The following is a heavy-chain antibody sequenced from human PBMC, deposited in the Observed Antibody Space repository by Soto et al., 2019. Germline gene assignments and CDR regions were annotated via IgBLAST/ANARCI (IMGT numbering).Heavy chain of an antibody. CDR1: GFTFSSYA. J-gene: IGHJ3*02. Sequence: PGGSLRLSCAASGFTFSSYAMSWVRQAPGKGLEWVSAISGSGGSTYYADSVKGRFTISRDNSKNTLYLQMNSLRAEDTAVYYCAKGPFYYYGSGSYDAFDIWGQGTMVTVSS. V-gene: IGHV3-23*01. CDR3: AKGPFYYYGSGSYDAFDI. CDR2: ISGSGGST. D-gene: IGHD3-10*01.